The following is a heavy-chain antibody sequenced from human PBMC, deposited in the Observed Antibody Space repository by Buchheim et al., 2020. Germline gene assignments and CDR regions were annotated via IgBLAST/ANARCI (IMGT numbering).Heavy chain of an antibody. Sequence: QVQLQESGPGLVKPSGTLSLTCAISGDSISNNKWWSWVRQPPGKGLEWIAEIHHSGPTNYNPSPKSRVIISIDMSKNQVSLTLTSVTAADTAVYYCARHGFYSHDFWGQRTL. CDR2: IHHSGPT. V-gene: IGHV4-4*02. CDR3: ARHGFYSHDF. J-gene: IGHJ4*02. D-gene: IGHD2-15*01. CDR1: GDSISNNKW.